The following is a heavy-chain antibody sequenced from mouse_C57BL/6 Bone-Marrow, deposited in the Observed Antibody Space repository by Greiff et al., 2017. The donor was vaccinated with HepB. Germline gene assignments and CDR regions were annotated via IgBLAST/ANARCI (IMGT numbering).Heavy chain of an antibody. CDR1: GYTFTSYW. CDR3: ASDYYGSPPFAY. J-gene: IGHJ3*01. V-gene: IGHV1-7*01. Sequence: VQRVESGAELAKPGASVKLSCKASGYTFTSYWMHWVKQRPGQGLEWIGYINPSSGYTKYNQKFKDKAKLTADKSSSTAYMQLSSLTYEDSAVYCCASDYYGSPPFAYWGQGTRVTVSA. D-gene: IGHD1-1*01. CDR2: INPSSGYT.